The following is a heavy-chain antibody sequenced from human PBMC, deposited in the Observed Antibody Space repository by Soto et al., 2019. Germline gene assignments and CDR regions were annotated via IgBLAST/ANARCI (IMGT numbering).Heavy chain of an antibody. CDR2: ISGSGGST. CDR1: GFTSSSYA. Sequence: PGGSLRLSCAACGFTSSSYAMSWVRQAPGKGLEWVSAISGSGGSTYYADSVKGRFTISRDNSKNTLYLQMNSLRAEDTAVYYCAKLGVGATTEYYFDYWGQGTLVTVSS. CDR3: AKLGVGATTEYYFDY. V-gene: IGHV3-23*01. D-gene: IGHD1-26*01. J-gene: IGHJ4*02.